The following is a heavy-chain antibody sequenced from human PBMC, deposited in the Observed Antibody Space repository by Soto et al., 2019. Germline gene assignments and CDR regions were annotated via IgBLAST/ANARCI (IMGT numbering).Heavy chain of an antibody. CDR3: AKDPTGYCSGGSCYGAYYFDY. D-gene: IGHD2-15*01. V-gene: IGHV3-30*18. CDR1: GFTFSSYG. Sequence: QVQLVESGGGVVQPGRSLRLSCAASGFTFSSYGMHWVRQAPGKGLEWVAVISYDGSNKYYADSVKGRFTISRDNSKNTLDLQMNSLRAEDTAVYYCAKDPTGYCSGGSCYGAYYFDYWGQGTLVTVSS. J-gene: IGHJ4*02. CDR2: ISYDGSNK.